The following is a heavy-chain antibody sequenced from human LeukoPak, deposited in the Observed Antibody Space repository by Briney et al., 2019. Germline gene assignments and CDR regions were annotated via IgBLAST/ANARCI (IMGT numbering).Heavy chain of an antibody. Sequence: GSLRLSCAASGFTVSSNYMSWVRQAPGKGLECVSLIYTGGSTYYADSVKGRFTISRDNSKNTLYLQMNNLRAEDTAVYYCTRSIWYFDYWGQGTLVTVSS. CDR3: TRSIWYFDY. CDR1: GFTVSSNY. V-gene: IGHV3-53*01. J-gene: IGHJ4*02. CDR2: IYTGGST.